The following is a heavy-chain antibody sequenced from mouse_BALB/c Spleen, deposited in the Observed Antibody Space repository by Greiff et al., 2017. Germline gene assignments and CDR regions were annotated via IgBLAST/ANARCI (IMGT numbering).Heavy chain of an antibody. CDR1: GYTFTSYW. V-gene: IGHV1-7*01. CDR3: ARSEDSDWYFDV. CDR2: INPSTGYT. J-gene: IGHJ1*01. Sequence: LQESGAELAKPGASVKMSCKASGYTFTSYWMHWVKQRPGQGLEWIGYINPSTGYTEYNQKFKDKATLTADKSSSTAYMQLSSLTSEDSAVYYCARSEDSDWYFDVWGAGTTVTVSS.